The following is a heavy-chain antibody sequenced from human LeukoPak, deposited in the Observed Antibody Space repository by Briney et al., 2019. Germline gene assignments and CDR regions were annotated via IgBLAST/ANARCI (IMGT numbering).Heavy chain of an antibody. CDR1: GGSISSSRDF. V-gene: IGHV4-39*07. Sequence: SETLSLTCTVSGGSISSSRDFWGWIRQPPGKGLEWIGSNYYSGSTYYNPSLKSRVTISVDTSKKQFSLKLNSVTAADTAVYYCARGRLGGSGSYYNVLDYWGQGTLVTVSS. CDR3: ARGRLGGSGSYYNVLDY. J-gene: IGHJ4*02. CDR2: NYYSGST. D-gene: IGHD3-10*01.